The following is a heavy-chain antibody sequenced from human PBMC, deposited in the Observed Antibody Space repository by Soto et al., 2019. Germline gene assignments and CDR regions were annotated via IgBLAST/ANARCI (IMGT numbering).Heavy chain of an antibody. Sequence: GGSLRLSWAASGCTFSYHYMDWVRQAPGKGLEWVGRTRNKANSYTTEHAASVKGRFTISRDDSKNSLYLQMNSLKTEDTAVYYCARAPYSGSYLEDYYYGMDVWGQGPTVTSP. CDR1: GCTFSYHY. V-gene: IGHV3-72*01. D-gene: IGHD1-26*01. J-gene: IGHJ6*02. CDR2: TRNKANSYTT. CDR3: ARAPYSGSYLEDYYYGMDV.